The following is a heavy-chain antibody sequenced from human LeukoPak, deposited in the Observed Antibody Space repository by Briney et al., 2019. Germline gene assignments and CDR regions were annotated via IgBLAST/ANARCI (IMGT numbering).Heavy chain of an antibody. CDR1: GGSISSGSYY. Sequence: SETLSLTCTVSGGSISSGSYYWSWIRQPAGKGLEWIGRIYTSGSTNYNPSLKSRVTISVDTSKNQFSLKLSSVTAADTAVYYCARGGHCSSTSCYTYNYYYYMDVWGKGTTVTVSS. CDR3: ARGGHCSSTSCYTYNYYYYMDV. D-gene: IGHD2-2*02. J-gene: IGHJ6*03. V-gene: IGHV4-61*02. CDR2: IYTSGST.